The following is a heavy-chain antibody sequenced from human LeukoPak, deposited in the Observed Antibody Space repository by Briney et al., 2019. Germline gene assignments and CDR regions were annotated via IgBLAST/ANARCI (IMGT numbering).Heavy chain of an antibody. CDR2: ISYDGSNK. V-gene: IGHV3-30-3*02. CDR1: GFTFSSYG. Sequence: PGGSLRLSCAASGFTFSSYGMHWVRQAPGKGLEWVAVISYDGSNKYYADSVKGRFTISRDNSKNTLYLQMNSLRAEDTAVYYCAKYYYDSSGHDYWGQGTLVTVSS. J-gene: IGHJ4*02. CDR3: AKYYYDSSGHDY. D-gene: IGHD3-22*01.